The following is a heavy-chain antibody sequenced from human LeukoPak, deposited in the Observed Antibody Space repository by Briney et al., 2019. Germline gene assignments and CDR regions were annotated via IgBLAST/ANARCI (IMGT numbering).Heavy chain of an antibody. CDR2: IYYSGST. CDR1: GGSISSYY. D-gene: IGHD1-14*01. Sequence: SETLSLTCTVSGGSISSYYWSWIRQPPGKGLEWIGYIYYSGSTNYNPSLKSRITISVDTSKNQFSLKLSSVTAADTAVYYCARRKRGFDYWGQGTLVTVSS. CDR3: ARRKRGFDY. V-gene: IGHV4-59*01. J-gene: IGHJ4*02.